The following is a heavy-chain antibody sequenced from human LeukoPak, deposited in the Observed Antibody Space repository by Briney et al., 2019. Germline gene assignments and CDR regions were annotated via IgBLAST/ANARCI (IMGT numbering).Heavy chain of an antibody. D-gene: IGHD3-10*01. CDR3: TRDRQGPKLYEMHV. CDR1: GFTFSTYW. V-gene: IGHV3-7*01. CDR2: IRQDGSAK. J-gene: IGHJ6*02. Sequence: GGFLRLSCAASGFTFSTYWMSWVRQAPGKGLERVANIRQDGSAKYYLDSVKGRFTISRDNAKNSLYLQMNSLRAEDTAVYSCTRDRQGPKLYEMHVWGQGTTVTVSS.